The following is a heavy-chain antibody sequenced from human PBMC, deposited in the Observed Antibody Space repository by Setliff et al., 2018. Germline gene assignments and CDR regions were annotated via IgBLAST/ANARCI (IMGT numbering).Heavy chain of an antibody. CDR2: ISAYDGNT. J-gene: IGHJ4*02. Sequence: GASVQVSCKASGYTFTNYGITWVRPAPGQGLEWMAWISAYDGNTKYTQKFQGRVIMTTDTSTSTVYMDLRNLKSDDTAVYYCARDKPDFVVVEAAARLDYWGQGSLVTVSS. CDR1: GYTFTNYG. V-gene: IGHV1-18*01. D-gene: IGHD2-15*01. CDR3: ARDKPDFVVVEAAARLDY.